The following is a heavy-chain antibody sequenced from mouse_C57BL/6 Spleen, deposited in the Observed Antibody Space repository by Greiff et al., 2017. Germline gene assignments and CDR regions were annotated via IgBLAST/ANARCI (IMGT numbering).Heavy chain of an antibody. CDR2: INPNYGTT. Sequence: EVQVVESGPELVKPGASVKISCKASGYSFTDYNMNWVKQSNGKSLEWIGVINPNYGTTSYNQKFKGKATLTVDKSSSTAYLQLNSLTSEDSAVYYWAREGYRGAMDYWGQGTSVTVSS. CDR1: GYSFTDYN. CDR3: AREGYRGAMDY. V-gene: IGHV1-39*01. J-gene: IGHJ4*01. D-gene: IGHD3-1*01.